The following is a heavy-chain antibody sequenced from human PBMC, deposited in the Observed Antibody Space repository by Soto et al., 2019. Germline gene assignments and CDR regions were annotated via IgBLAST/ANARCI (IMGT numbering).Heavy chain of an antibody. D-gene: IGHD2-8*01. J-gene: IGHJ4*02. V-gene: IGHV3-15*01. Sequence: EVQVVDSGGDLVKPGGSLRLSCGVSGFLFNKAWMGWVRQAPGKGLEWVGRIKSNLDGGTTDYAAPVQGRFRITRDDSRNTLYLEMNSLRTEDTAVYYCTTDGGIMVRPLFDYWGQGTLVTVSS. CDR1: GFLFNKAW. CDR2: IKSNLDGGTT. CDR3: TTDGGIMVRPLFDY.